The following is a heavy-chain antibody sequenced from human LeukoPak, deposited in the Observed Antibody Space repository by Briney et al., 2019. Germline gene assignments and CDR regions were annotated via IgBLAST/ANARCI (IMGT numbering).Heavy chain of an antibody. D-gene: IGHD3-16*02. CDR2: INPSGGST. CDR1: GYTFTSYY. V-gene: IGHV1-46*01. CDR3: ARAGSDRYSSDY. J-gene: IGHJ4*02. Sequence: ASVKVSCKASGYTFTSYYMHWVRQAPGQGLEWMGIINPSGGSTSYAQKFQGRVTMTRDTSTSTVYMELSSLRSADTAVYYCARAGSDRYSSDYWGQGTLVTVSS.